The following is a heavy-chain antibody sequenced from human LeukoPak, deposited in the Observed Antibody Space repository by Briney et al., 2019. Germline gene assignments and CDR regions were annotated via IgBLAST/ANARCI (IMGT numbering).Heavy chain of an antibody. CDR2: IYYSGST. CDR3: AREEGSSGWLGPFDY. J-gene: IGHJ4*02. CDR1: GGSISSGGYY. D-gene: IGHD6-19*01. Sequence: SQTLSLTCTVSGGSISSGGYYWSWIRQHPGKGLEWIGYIYYSGSTYYNPSLKSRVTISVDTSKNQFSLKLSSVTAADTAVYYCAREEGSSGWLGPFDYWGQGTLVTVSS. V-gene: IGHV4-31*03.